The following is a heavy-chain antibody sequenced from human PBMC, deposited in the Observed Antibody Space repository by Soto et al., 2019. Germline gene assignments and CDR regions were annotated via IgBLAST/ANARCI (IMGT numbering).Heavy chain of an antibody. D-gene: IGHD1-20*01. CDR1: GFSLSTSGMC. Sequence: SGPTLVKPTQTLTLTCTFSGFSLSTSGMCVSWIRQPPGKALEWLARIDWDDDKYYSTSLKTRLTISKDTSKNQVVLTMTNMDPVDTATYYCARIRYNWNPYYYYYYMDVWGKGTTVTVSS. J-gene: IGHJ6*03. V-gene: IGHV2-70*11. CDR3: ARIRYNWNPYYYYYYMDV. CDR2: IDWDDDK.